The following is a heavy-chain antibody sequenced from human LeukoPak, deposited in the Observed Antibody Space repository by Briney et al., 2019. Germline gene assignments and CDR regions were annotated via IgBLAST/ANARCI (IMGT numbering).Heavy chain of an antibody. V-gene: IGHV3-9*01. CDR3: AKGIDYDILTGHDY. Sequence: GGSLRLSCAASGFTFDDYAMHWVRQAPGKGLEWVSGISWNSGSIGYADSVKGRFTISRDNAKNSLYLQMNSLRAEDTALYYCAKGIDYDILTGHDYWGQGTLVTVSS. J-gene: IGHJ4*02. CDR2: ISWNSGSI. CDR1: GFTFDDYA. D-gene: IGHD3-9*01.